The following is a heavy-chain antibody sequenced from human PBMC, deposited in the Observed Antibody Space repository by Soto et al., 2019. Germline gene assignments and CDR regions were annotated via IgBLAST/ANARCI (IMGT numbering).Heavy chain of an antibody. Sequence: GGSLRLSCAASGFTVSSNYMSWVRQAPGKGLDWVSVIYSGGSTYYVDSVKGRFTISRDNSKNTLYLQMNSLRAEDTAVYYCAKAYYDILTGPLAFDYWGQGTLVTVSS. CDR3: AKAYYDILTGPLAFDY. CDR2: IYSGGST. CDR1: GFTVSSNY. D-gene: IGHD3-9*01. J-gene: IGHJ4*02. V-gene: IGHV3-66*01.